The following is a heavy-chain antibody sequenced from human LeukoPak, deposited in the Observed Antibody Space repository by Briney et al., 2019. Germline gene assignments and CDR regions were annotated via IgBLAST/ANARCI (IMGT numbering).Heavy chain of an antibody. J-gene: IGHJ4*02. CDR2: FDLYDGET. V-gene: IGHV1-24*01. CDR1: GYTLTELS. Sequence: WASVKFSCKVSGYTLTELSMPWVRQAPGIVLLWIGRFDLYDGETIYAQKFQGRVTMTEDTSTDTAYMELSSLRSEDTAVYYCATKRPDTYYDFWSGYFHFDYWGQGTLVTVSS. D-gene: IGHD3-3*01. CDR3: ATKRPDTYYDFWSGYFHFDY.